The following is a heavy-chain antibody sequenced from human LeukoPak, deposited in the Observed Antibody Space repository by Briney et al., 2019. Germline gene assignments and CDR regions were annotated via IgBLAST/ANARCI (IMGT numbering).Heavy chain of an antibody. CDR1: GFTFSDYY. CDR3: ARDVSSGWFPAFAFDI. Sequence: TGGSLRLSCAASGFTFSDYYMSWIRQAPGKGLEWVSYISSSGSTIYYADSVKGRFTISRDNAKNSLYLQMNSLRAEDTAVYYCARDVSSGWFPAFAFDIWGQGTMVTVSS. CDR2: ISSSGSTI. D-gene: IGHD6-19*01. V-gene: IGHV3-11*01. J-gene: IGHJ3*02.